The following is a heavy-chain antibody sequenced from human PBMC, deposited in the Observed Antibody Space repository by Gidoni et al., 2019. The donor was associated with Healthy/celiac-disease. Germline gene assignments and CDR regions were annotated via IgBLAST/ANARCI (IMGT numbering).Heavy chain of an antibody. CDR3: ARDMDYDYVWGSYRPSPPHYYGMDV. J-gene: IGHJ6*02. V-gene: IGHV3-21*01. Sequence: EVQLVESGGGLVTPGGSLRLSCAASGFTFSCYSLNWVRQAPGKGLEWVSSISSSSSYRYYAGSVKGRFTISRDNAKNSLYLQMNSLRAEDTAVYDCARDMDYDYVWGSYRPSPPHYYGMDVWGQGTTVTVSS. D-gene: IGHD3-16*02. CDR1: GFTFSCYS. CDR2: ISSSSSYR.